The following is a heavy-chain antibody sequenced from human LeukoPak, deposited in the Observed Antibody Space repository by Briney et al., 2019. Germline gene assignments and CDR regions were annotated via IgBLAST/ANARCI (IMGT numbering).Heavy chain of an antibody. D-gene: IGHD3-10*01. Sequence: SETLSLTCTVSGGSISSYYWSWIRQPPGKGLEWIGEINHSGSTNYNPSLKSRVTMSVDTSKNQFSLNLTSVTAADTAVYYCARGSGDRTYYYYYYHMDVWGKGTTVTVSS. V-gene: IGHV4-34*01. J-gene: IGHJ6*03. CDR2: INHSGST. CDR1: GGSISSYY. CDR3: ARGSGDRTYYYYYYHMDV.